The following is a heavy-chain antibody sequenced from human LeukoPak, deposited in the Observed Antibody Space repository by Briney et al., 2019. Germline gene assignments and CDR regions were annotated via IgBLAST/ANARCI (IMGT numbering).Heavy chain of an antibody. CDR2: IYYSGST. D-gene: IGHD4-17*01. J-gene: IGHJ4*02. V-gene: IGHV4-30-4*01. CDR1: GDSINSGDYY. CDR3: ARVGEGGDY. Sequence: SETLSLTCTVSGDSINSGDYYWSWIRQPPGKGLEWIGYIYYSGSTYYNPSLKSRVSISVDTSKNQFSLKLSSVTAADTAVYYCARVGEGGDYWGQGTLVTVSS.